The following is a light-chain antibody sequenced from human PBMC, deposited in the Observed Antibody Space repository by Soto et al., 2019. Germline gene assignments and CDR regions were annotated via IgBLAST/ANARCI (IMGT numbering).Light chain of an antibody. J-gene: IGKJ4*01. Sequence: DIQMTQSPSSLTASLGDRVTITCRASQSISSYLNWYQQKPGKAPKLLIYAASSLQSGVPSRFSGSGSGTDFTLTISSLPPEDFATYYCQQANSSPLTFGGGTKVDIK. CDR3: QQANSSPLT. CDR1: QSISSY. V-gene: IGKV1-39*01. CDR2: AAS.